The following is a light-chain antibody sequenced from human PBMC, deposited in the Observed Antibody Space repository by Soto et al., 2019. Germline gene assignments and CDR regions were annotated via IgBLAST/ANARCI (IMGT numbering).Light chain of an antibody. CDR2: EVS. CDR1: SSDVGGYNY. J-gene: IGLJ1*01. CDR3: SSYTSSSTLYV. V-gene: IGLV2-14*01. Sequence: QSVLTQPASVSGSPGQSITISCTGTSSDVGGYNYVPWYQQHPGKAPKLMIYEVSNRPPGVSNRFSGSKSGNTASLTISGLQAEDEADYYCSSYTSSSTLYVFGTGTKVTVL.